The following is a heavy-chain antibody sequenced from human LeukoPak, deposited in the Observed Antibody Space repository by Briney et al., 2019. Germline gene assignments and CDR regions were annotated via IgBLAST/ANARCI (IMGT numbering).Heavy chain of an antibody. J-gene: IGHJ6*04. CDR2: IYYSGST. V-gene: IGHV4-59*01. Sequence: SGTLSLTCTVSGGSITNFYWSWIRQPPGGGLEYIGYIYYSGSTNYNPSLKSRVTISVDTSKNQFSLKLNSVSAADTAVYFCARLSRLTLIRGVTGYHSLDVWGKGTKVTVSS. D-gene: IGHD3-10*01. CDR1: GGSITNFY. CDR3: ARLSRLTLIRGVTGYHSLDV.